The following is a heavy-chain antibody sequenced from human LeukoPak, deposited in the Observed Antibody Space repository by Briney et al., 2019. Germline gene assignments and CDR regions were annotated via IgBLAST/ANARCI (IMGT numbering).Heavy chain of an antibody. CDR2: ISGSGGST. CDR1: GFTFSRYA. D-gene: IGHD3-16*02. Sequence: PGGSLRLSCAASGFTFSRYAMSWVRQAPGKGLEWVSAISGSGGSTYYADSVKGRFTISRDNSKNTLYLQMNSLRAEDTAVYYCAKEGATFGGVIVLNAFDIWGQGTMVTVSS. V-gene: IGHV3-23*01. J-gene: IGHJ3*02. CDR3: AKEGATFGGVIVLNAFDI.